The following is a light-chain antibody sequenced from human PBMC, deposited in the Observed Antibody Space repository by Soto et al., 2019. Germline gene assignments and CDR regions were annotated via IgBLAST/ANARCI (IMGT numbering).Light chain of an antibody. CDR1: QSLLHITGETF. J-gene: IGKJ5*01. Sequence: DVVMTQTPLSLSVAPGQPASISCMSSQSLLHITGETFLFWYLQKPGQSPQLLIYEVSTRVSGVPDRFCGSGSGIDFTNEISGVEPDDVGIYYCMQSTQLPPTFGHGAR. V-gene: IGKV2D-29*02. CDR2: EVS. CDR3: MQSTQLPPT.